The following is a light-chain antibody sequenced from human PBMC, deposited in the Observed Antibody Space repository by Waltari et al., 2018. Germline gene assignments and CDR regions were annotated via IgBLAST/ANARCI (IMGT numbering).Light chain of an antibody. CDR1: QDISNY. J-gene: IGKJ5*01. CDR2: DAS. CDR3: QQNDNLLIT. V-gene: IGKV1-33*01. Sequence: DIQMTQSPSSLSASVGDTVTITCQASQDISNYLKWCQQKPGRAPNVLIYDASTLETGVPARFSGSGSGTDFAFTITSLQPEDTAAFYCQQNDNLLITFGQGTRLEIK.